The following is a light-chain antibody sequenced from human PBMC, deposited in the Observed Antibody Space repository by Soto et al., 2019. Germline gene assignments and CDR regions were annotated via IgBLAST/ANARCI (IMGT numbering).Light chain of an antibody. CDR2: AAS. Sequence: DIQMTQSPSSLSASVGDRVTITCRASQRISTYLTWYQQKPGKAPKVLIYAASSLQSGVPSRLSGSGSGTDFTLTIRSIQPEDFEASYCQQSYNTPRRTHTFGQGTKLEIK. CDR3: QQSYNTPRRTHT. J-gene: IGKJ2*01. CDR1: QRISTY. V-gene: IGKV1-39*01.